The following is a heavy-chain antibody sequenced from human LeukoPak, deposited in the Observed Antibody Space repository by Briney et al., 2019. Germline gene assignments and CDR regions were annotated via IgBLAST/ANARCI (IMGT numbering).Heavy chain of an antibody. V-gene: IGHV4-38-2*01. CDR1: GHSISSGYY. J-gene: IGHJ6*03. CDR3: ARSYGNYGDYYMDV. D-gene: IGHD4-11*01. Sequence: PSETLSLTCAVSGHSISSGYYWGWIRQPPGKGLEWIGSIYHSGSTYYNPSLKSRVTISVDTPKNQFSLKLSSVTAADTAVYYCARSYGNYGDYYMDVWGKGTTVTVSS. CDR2: IYHSGST.